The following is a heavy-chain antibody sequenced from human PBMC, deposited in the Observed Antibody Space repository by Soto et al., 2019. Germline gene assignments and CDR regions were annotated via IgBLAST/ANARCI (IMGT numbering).Heavy chain of an antibody. CDR3: ARDSSLLWFGELSTGASDYYYYGMDV. D-gene: IGHD3-10*01. V-gene: IGHV3-30-3*01. CDR1: GFTFSSYA. Sequence: GSLRLSCAASGFTFSSYAMHWVRQAPGKGLEWVAVISYDGSNKYYADSVKGRFTISRDNSKNTLYLQMNSLRAEDTAVYYCARDSSLLWFGELSTGASDYYYYGMDVWGQGTTVTVSS. J-gene: IGHJ6*02. CDR2: ISYDGSNK.